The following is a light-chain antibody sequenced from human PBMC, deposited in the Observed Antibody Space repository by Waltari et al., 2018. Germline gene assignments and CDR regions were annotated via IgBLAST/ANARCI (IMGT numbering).Light chain of an antibody. V-gene: IGKV1-NL1*01. J-gene: IGKJ4*02. CDR1: QAISNS. CDR3: QQYAATPLT. CDR2: RAS. Sequence: DIQMTQSPSSLSASVGDRVTITCRASQAISNSLAWYQQKPGKAPKVLLYRASTLESGVPSRFSGSGTGTDYTLTISSLQPEDFATYYCQQYAATPLTFGGVTKVEIK.